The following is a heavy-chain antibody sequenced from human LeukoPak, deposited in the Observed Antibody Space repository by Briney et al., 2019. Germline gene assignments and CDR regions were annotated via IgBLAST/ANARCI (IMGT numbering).Heavy chain of an antibody. CDR2: ISSSSSYI. J-gene: IGHJ6*02. D-gene: IGHD4-17*01. Sequence: GGSLRLSCAASGFTFSSYSMNWVRQAPGKGLEWVSSISSSSSYIYYADSVKGRFTISRDNAKNSLYLQMNSLRAEDTAVYYCARDLTTVTDYYGMDVWGQGTTVTVS. CDR3: ARDLTTVTDYYGMDV. V-gene: IGHV3-21*01. CDR1: GFTFSSYS.